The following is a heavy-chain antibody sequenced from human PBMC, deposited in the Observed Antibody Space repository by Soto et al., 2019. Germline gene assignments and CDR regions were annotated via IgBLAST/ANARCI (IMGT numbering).Heavy chain of an antibody. CDR3: ASSGTQAATNWFDP. V-gene: IGHV1-18*01. J-gene: IGHJ5*02. Sequence: ASVKVSCKASGYTFTSYGISWVRQAPGQGLEWMGWISAYNGNTNYAQKLQGRVTMTTDTSTGTAYMELRSLRSDDTAVYYCASSGTQAATNWFDPWGQGTLVTVSS. D-gene: IGHD2-15*01. CDR1: GYTFTSYG. CDR2: ISAYNGNT.